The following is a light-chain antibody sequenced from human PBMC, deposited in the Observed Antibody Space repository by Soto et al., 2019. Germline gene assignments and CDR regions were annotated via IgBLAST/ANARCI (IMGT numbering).Light chain of an antibody. J-gene: IGKJ5*01. V-gene: IGKV2D-29*02. Sequence: DVVMTQTPLSLSVAPGQPASISCKSSQSLLHITGETFLFWYLQKPGQSPQLLLYEVSTRVSGVPDRFSGSGSVKDFTLEISRVETDDVGIYYCMQSTQLPPTFSQGTRRVIE. CDR1: QSLLHITGETF. CDR2: EVS. CDR3: MQSTQLPPT.